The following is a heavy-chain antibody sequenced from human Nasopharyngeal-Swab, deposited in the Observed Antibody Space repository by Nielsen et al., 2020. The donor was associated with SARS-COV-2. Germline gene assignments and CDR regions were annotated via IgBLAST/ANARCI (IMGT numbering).Heavy chain of an antibody. Sequence: SLKISCAASGFTFDDYAMHWVRQAPGKGLEWVSGITWNSGGIGYADSVKGRFTISRDNSKNTLYLQMNSLRAEDTAVYYCARDFGAYYDSTAKAYWGQGTLVTVSS. CDR3: ARDFGAYYDSTAKAY. J-gene: IGHJ4*02. D-gene: IGHD3-22*01. CDR1: GFTFDDYA. V-gene: IGHV3-9*01. CDR2: ITWNSGGI.